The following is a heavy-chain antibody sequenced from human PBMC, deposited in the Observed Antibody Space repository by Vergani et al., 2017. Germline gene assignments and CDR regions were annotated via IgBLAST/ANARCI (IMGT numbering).Heavy chain of an antibody. CDR3: ARWVVGATNGGDY. CDR1: GGTFSSYT. Sequence: QVQLVQSGAEVKKPGSSVKVSCKASGGTFSSYTISWVRQAPGQGLEWMGRIIPIFGTANYAQKFQGRVTMTRDTSISTAYMELSRLRSDDTAVYYCARWVVGATNGGDYWGQGTLVTVSS. CDR2: IIPIFGTA. V-gene: IGHV1-69*08. D-gene: IGHD1-26*01. J-gene: IGHJ4*02.